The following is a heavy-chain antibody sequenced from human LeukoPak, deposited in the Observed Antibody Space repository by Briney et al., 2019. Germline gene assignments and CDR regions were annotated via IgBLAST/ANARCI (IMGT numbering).Heavy chain of an antibody. V-gene: IGHV3-11*01. CDR2: ISSSGSTI. D-gene: IGHD3-22*01. J-gene: IGHJ4*02. Sequence: PGGSLRLSCAASGFTFSDYYMSWIRQAPGKGLEWVSYISSSGSTIYYADSVKGRFTISRDNAKNSLYLQMNSLRAEDTAVYYCAREYYYYDSSGYYPPAYWGQGTLVTVSS. CDR1: GFTFSDYY. CDR3: AREYYYYDSSGYYPPAY.